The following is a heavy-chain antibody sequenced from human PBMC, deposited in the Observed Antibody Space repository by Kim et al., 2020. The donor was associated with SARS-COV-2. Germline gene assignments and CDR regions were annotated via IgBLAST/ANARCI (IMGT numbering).Heavy chain of an antibody. CDR2: ISGSGGST. D-gene: IGHD5-12*01. CDR3: AKDGSRDIVATYFDY. J-gene: IGHJ4*02. V-gene: IGHV3-23*01. Sequence: GGSLRLSCAASGFTFSSYAMSWVRQAPGKGLEWVSAISGSGGSTYYADSVKGRFTISRDNSKNTLYLQMNSLRAEDTAVYYCAKDGSRDIVATYFDYWGQGTLVTVSS. CDR1: GFTFSSYA.